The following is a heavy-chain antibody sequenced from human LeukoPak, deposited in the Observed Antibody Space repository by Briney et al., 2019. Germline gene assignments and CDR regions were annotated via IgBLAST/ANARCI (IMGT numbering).Heavy chain of an antibody. CDR1: GASLTGYY. V-gene: IGHV4-34*01. CDR3: ARLLPLQGGDV. CDR2: INHSGGT. D-gene: IGHD2-15*01. Sequence: PSETLSLTCAVYGASLTGYYWSWFRQPPGKGLEWIGEINHSGGTNYNPSLKSRVTISLDTSNNQFSLKLNSVTAADTAVYYCARLLPLQGGDVWGQGTTVTVSS. J-gene: IGHJ6*02.